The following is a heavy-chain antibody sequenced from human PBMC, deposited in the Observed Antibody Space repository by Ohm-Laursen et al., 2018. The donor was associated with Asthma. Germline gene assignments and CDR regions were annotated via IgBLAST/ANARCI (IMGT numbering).Heavy chain of an antibody. V-gene: IGHV3-30*18. Sequence: SLRLSCTASGFTFSSYSMHWVRQAPGKGLEWVAVISYDGSNKYYADSVKGRFTISRDNSKNTLYLQMNSLRAEDTAVYYCAKDYGGYFDYWGQGTLVTVSS. CDR3: AKDYGGYFDY. CDR1: GFTFSSYS. D-gene: IGHD4-17*01. CDR2: ISYDGSNK. J-gene: IGHJ4*02.